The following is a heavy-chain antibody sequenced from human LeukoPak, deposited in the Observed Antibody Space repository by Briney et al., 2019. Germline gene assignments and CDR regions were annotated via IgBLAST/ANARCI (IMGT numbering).Heavy chain of an antibody. V-gene: IGHV3-30-3*01. D-gene: IGHD2-15*01. Sequence: GGSLRLSCEASKFTFSSYAMHWVRQAPGKGLEWVAVISYDGSNKYYADSVKGRFTISRDNSKNTLYLQMNSLRAEDTAVYYCARPGSPWGQGTLVTVSS. CDR1: KFTFSSYA. CDR3: ARPGSP. CDR2: ISYDGSNK. J-gene: IGHJ5*02.